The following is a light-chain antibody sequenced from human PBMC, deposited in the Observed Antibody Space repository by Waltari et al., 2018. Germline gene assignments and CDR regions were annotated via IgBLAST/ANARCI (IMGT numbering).Light chain of an antibody. V-gene: IGLV2-23*02. CDR2: DVS. CDR1: SSDIGRYDI. CDR3: CSYAGNYVWV. J-gene: IGLJ3*02. Sequence: QSALTQPAAVSGSPGQSVTSSGTGASSDIGRYDIVSCYQQHPGNAPKPVISDVSKRPSGVSDRFSGSKSGDTASLTISGLQFEDEADYYCCSYAGNYVWVFGGGTRLTVL.